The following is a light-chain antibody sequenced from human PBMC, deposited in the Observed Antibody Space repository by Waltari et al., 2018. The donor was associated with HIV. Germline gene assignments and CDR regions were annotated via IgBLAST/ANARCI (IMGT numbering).Light chain of an antibody. CDR3: QQRKHWPPLT. Sequence: EIVLTQSPATLSLSPGERATLSCRASQNVINFLAWYQQRPCQAPRLLMYDASIRATGIPARFSGSGSGTDFTLTISSLEPEDSAVYYCQQRKHWPPLTFGPGTKVEIK. J-gene: IGKJ3*01. V-gene: IGKV3-11*01. CDR2: DAS. CDR1: QNVINF.